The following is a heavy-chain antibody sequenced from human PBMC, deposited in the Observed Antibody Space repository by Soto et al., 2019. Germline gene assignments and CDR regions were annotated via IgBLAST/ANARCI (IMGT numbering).Heavy chain of an antibody. V-gene: IGHV4-39*01. J-gene: IGHJ6*02. CDR3: IGLDYYYGMDV. CDR2: IYYSGST. Sequence: SETLSLTCTVSGGSISSNSYYWGWIRQPPGKGLEWIGSIYYSGSTYYNPSLKSRVTISVDTSKNQFSLKLSSVTAADTAVYYCIGLDYYYGMDVWGQGTTVTVSS. CDR1: GGSISSNSYY.